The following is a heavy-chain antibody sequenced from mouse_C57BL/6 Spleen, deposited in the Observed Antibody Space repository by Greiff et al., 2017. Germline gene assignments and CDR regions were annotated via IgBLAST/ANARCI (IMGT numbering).Heavy chain of an antibody. CDR2: IYPGDGDT. J-gene: IGHJ4*01. Sequence: QVQLQQSGAELVKPGASVKISCKASGYAFSSYWMNWVKQRPGKGLEWIGQIYPGDGDTNYNGKFKGKATLTADKSSSTAYMQLSILTSEDSAVYFCARWEGDYYAMDYWGQGTSVTVAS. D-gene: IGHD4-1*01. V-gene: IGHV1-80*01. CDR1: GYAFSSYW. CDR3: ARWEGDYYAMDY.